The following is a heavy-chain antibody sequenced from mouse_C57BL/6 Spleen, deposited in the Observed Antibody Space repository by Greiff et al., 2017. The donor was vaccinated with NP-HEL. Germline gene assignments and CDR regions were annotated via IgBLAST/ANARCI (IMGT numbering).Heavy chain of an antibody. CDR2: IRSKSNNYAT. Sequence: EVKVVESGGGLVQPKGSLKLSCAASGFSFNTYAMNWVRQAPGKGLEWVARIRSKSNNYATYYADSVKDRFTISRDDSESMLYLQMNNLKTEDTAMYYCVRQDWGFAYWGQGTLVTVSA. J-gene: IGHJ3*01. D-gene: IGHD4-1*01. V-gene: IGHV10-1*01. CDR1: GFSFNTYA. CDR3: VRQDWGFAY.